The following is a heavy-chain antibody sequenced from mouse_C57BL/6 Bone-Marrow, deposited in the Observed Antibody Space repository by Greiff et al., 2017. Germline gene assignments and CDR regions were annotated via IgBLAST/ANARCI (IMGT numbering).Heavy chain of an antibody. J-gene: IGHJ2*01. CDR2: IDPEDGET. CDR3: TRTLIYYGTNY. Sequence: VQLQQSGAELVKPGASVKLSCTASGFNIKDYYIHWVKQRTEQGLEWIGRIDPEDGETKYAPKFQDKATITADTSSNTASQQLSSLTSEDTAVYYYTRTLIYYGTNYWGQGTTLTVSS. D-gene: IGHD1-1*01. CDR1: GFNIKDYY. V-gene: IGHV14-2*01.